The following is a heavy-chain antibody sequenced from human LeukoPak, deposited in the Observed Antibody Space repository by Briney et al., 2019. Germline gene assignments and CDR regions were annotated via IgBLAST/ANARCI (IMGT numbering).Heavy chain of an antibody. V-gene: IGHV4-39*01. D-gene: IGHD1-26*01. CDR3: ARRIVGVIDAFDY. J-gene: IGHJ4*02. CDR1: GGSISSPISY. CDR2: VLHSGAT. Sequence: SETLSLTCTVSGGSISSPISYWGWIRQPPGKGLEWIATVLHSGATFYSPSLEGRLTISIDTSTNQFSLKMTPMTAADTAVYYCARRIVGVIDAFDYWGQGALVTVSS.